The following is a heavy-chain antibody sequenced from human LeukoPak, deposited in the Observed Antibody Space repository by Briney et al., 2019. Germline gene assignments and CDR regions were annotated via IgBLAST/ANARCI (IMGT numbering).Heavy chain of an antibody. D-gene: IGHD2-2*01. J-gene: IGHJ4*02. Sequence: PGGSLRLSCAASGFTSSAYDMHWVRQITGGGLEWVSTSDTVGDTFYSDSVKGRFTISRENAKNSVHLQMNSLRVEDSAIYFCVRAAMPYIINGRRFDYWGQGTLVTVSS. CDR3: VRAAMPYIINGRRFDY. V-gene: IGHV3-13*04. CDR1: GFTSSAYD. CDR2: SDTVGDT.